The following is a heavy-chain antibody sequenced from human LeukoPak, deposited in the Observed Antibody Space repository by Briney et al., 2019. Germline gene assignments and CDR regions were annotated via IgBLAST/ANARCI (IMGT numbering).Heavy chain of an antibody. Sequence: PGGSLRLSXAASGFTFSSHAMSWVRQAPGKGLEWVSAISGSGGRTYYADSVRGRFTSSRDNSKNMVSLQMNSLRAEDTAVYYCTNDQGLLWFGELNVWGKGATVTVSS. CDR1: GFTFSSHA. CDR3: TNDQGLLWFGELNV. J-gene: IGHJ6*04. D-gene: IGHD3-10*01. CDR2: ISGSGGRT. V-gene: IGHV3-23*01.